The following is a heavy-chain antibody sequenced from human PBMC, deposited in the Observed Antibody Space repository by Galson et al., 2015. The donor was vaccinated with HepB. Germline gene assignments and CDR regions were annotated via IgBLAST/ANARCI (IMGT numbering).Heavy chain of an antibody. CDR2: INSDGSTT. Sequence: ALRLSCAASGFTFSSYWMHWVRQAPGKGLVWVSRINSDGSTTTYADSAKGRFTLSRDNAENTLYLQMNSLRAEDTAVYYCARVPLGVVPQSANWFDPWGQGTLVTVSA. D-gene: IGHD3-16*01. CDR1: GFTFSSYW. J-gene: IGHJ5*02. CDR3: ARVPLGVVPQSANWFDP. V-gene: IGHV3-74*01.